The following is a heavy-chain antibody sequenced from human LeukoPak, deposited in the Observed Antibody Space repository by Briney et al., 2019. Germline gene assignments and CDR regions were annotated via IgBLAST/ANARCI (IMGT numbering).Heavy chain of an antibody. J-gene: IGHJ4*02. V-gene: IGHV3-21*01. CDR1: GFTFSSYS. CDR3: AREGLYNYGYVYGY. D-gene: IGHD5-18*01. CDR2: ISSSSSYI. Sequence: GGSLRLSCAASGFTFSSYSMHWVRQSPGKGLEWVSSISSSSSYIYYTDSLKGRFTISRDNAKKSLYLQMNSLRAEDTAVYFCAREGLYNYGYVYGYWGQGTLVTVSS.